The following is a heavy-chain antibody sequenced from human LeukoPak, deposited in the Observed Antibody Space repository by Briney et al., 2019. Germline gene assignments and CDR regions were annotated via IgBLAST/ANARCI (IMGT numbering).Heavy chain of an antibody. J-gene: IGHJ4*02. D-gene: IGHD3-22*01. CDR1: GYTFTSYY. CDR2: INPSGGST. Sequence: ASVKVSCKASGYTFTSYYMHWVRQAPGQGLEWMGIINPSGGSTSYAQKFQGRVTMTRDTSTSTVYMELSSLRSEDTAVYYCARELLDYYDSSGSDYWGQGTLVTVSS. V-gene: IGHV1-46*01. CDR3: ARELLDYYDSSGSDY.